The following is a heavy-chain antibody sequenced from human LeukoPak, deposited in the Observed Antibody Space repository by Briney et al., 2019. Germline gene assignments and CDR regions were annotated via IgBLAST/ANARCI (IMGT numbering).Heavy chain of an antibody. V-gene: IGHV3-48*03. CDR2: IASSATRT. CDR3: ARGEMSTTLLH. J-gene: IGHJ4*01. Sequence: GGSLRLSCAASGFTFSNSEMNWVRQAPGKGLEWISYIASSATRTYYADSVRGRFTISRDDALSSVYLEMNSLSAEDTAVYYCARGEMSTTLLHWGQGTLVIVSS. CDR1: GFTFSNSE. D-gene: IGHD5-24*01.